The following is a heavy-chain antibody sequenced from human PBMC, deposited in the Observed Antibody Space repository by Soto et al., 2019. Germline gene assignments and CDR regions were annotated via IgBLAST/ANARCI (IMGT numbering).Heavy chain of an antibody. V-gene: IGHV1-18*01. CDR3: ARVRFGDPFDF. Sequence: ASVKVSCKVSGYTFTNFGINWVRRAPGQGLEWVGWFNPANRNTNYAQKFQDRVSMTTDTSTNTAYMELRGLRSDDTAVYYCARVRFGDPFDFWGQGTLVTVSS. J-gene: IGHJ4*02. CDR1: GYTFTNFG. D-gene: IGHD2-21*02. CDR2: FNPANRNT.